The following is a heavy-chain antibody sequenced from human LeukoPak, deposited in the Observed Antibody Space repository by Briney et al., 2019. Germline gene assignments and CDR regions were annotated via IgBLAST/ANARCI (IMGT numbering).Heavy chain of an antibody. CDR3: ARETIVYSSSSYYFDY. CDR2: IYYSGST. J-gene: IGHJ4*02. D-gene: IGHD6-6*01. Sequence: PSETLSLTCTVSGGSISSHYWSWIRQPPGKGLEWIGYIYYSGSTNYNPSLKSRVTISVDTSKNQFSLKLSSVTAADTAVYYCARETIVYSSSSYYFDYWGQGTLVTVSS. V-gene: IGHV4-59*11. CDR1: GGSISSHY.